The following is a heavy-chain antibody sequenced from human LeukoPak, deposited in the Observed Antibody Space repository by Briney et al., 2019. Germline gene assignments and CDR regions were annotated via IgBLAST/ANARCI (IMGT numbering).Heavy chain of an antibody. J-gene: IGHJ4*02. Sequence: ASVKVSCKASGYTFTSYYMHWVRQAPGQGLEWMGIINPSGGSTSYAQKFQGRVTMTEDTSTDTAYMELSSLRSEDTAVYYCATVRDDYDSSGYYYRFDYWGQGTLVTVSS. CDR3: ATVRDDYDSSGYYYRFDY. V-gene: IGHV1-46*01. CDR2: INPSGGST. D-gene: IGHD3-22*01. CDR1: GYTFTSYY.